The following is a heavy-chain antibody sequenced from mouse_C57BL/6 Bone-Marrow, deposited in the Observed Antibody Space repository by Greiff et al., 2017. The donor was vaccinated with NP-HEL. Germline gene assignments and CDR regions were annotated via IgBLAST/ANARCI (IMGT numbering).Heavy chain of an antibody. CDR3: ARSSDGYYYYYAMDY. J-gene: IGHJ4*01. D-gene: IGHD2-3*01. CDR2: INPYNGGT. Sequence: EVQLQESGPVLVKPGASVKMSCKASGYTFTDYYMNWVKQSHGKSLEWIGVINPYNGGTSYNQKFKGKATLTVDKSSSTAYMELYSLTSEDSAVYYCARSSDGYYYYYAMDYWGQGTSVTVSS. V-gene: IGHV1-19*01. CDR1: GYTFTDYY.